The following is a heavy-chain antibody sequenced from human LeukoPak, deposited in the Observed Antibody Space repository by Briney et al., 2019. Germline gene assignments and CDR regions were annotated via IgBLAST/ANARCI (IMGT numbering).Heavy chain of an antibody. CDR2: ISGSGGST. CDR1: GFTFSSYA. Sequence: GGSLRLSCAASGFTFSSYAMSWVRQAPGKGLEWVSAISGSGGSTYYADSVKGRFTISRDNSKNTLYLQMNSLRAEDTAVYYCARFTCSSTSCYFGYFDYWGQGTLVTVSS. V-gene: IGHV3-23*01. CDR3: ARFTCSSTSCYFGYFDY. D-gene: IGHD2-2*01. J-gene: IGHJ4*02.